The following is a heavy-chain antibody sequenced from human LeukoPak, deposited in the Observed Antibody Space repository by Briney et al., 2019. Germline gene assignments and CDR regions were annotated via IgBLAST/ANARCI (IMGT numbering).Heavy chain of an antibody. Sequence: PGGSLRLSCAASGFTFSSYSMNWVRQAPGKGREWVSYISSSSSTIYYADSVKGRFTISRDNAKNSLYLQMNSLRAEDTAVYYCARDGRIVGATRYFQHWGQGTLVTVSS. CDR2: ISSSSSTI. J-gene: IGHJ1*01. D-gene: IGHD1-26*01. CDR3: ARDGRIVGATRYFQH. CDR1: GFTFSSYS. V-gene: IGHV3-48*01.